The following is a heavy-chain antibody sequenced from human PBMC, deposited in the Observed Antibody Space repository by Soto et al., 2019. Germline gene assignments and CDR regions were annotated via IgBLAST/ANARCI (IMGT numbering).Heavy chain of an antibody. V-gene: IGHV4-59*01. J-gene: IGHJ2*01. CDR3: AAGIASGRGWYFDL. CDR1: GGSISSYY. CDR2: IYYSGST. Sequence: QVQLQESGPGLVKPSETLSLTCTVSGGSISSYYWSWIRQPPGKGLEWIGYIYYSGSTNYNPSLKSRVTISVDTSKNQFSLKLSSVTAADTAVYYCAAGIASGRGWYFDLWGRGTLVTVSS. D-gene: IGHD6-13*01.